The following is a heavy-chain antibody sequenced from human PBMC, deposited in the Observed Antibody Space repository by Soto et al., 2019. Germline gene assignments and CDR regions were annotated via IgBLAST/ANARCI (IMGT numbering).Heavy chain of an antibody. V-gene: IGHV6-1*01. Sequence: SQTLSLPCAISGDSVSSNSAAWNWIRQSPSRGLEWLGRTYYRSKWYNDYAVSVKSRITINPDTSKNQFSLQLNSVTPEDTAVYYCARDFVGTAMVQARYGMDVWGQGTTVTVSS. D-gene: IGHD5-18*01. CDR3: ARDFVGTAMVQARYGMDV. J-gene: IGHJ6*02. CDR2: TYYRSKWYN. CDR1: GDSVSSNSAA.